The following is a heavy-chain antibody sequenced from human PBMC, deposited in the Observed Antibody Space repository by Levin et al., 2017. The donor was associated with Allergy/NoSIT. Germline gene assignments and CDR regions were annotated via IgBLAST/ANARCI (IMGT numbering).Heavy chain of an antibody. CDR3: ARDSFSTSSGLVYYYGLDV. J-gene: IGHJ6*02. D-gene: IGHD2-2*01. CDR2: IKADGSEK. Sequence: GGSLRLSCAASGFTLSHYWMTWVRQAPGKGLEWVAKIKADGSEKYYVDSLKGRFTISRDNTRKSVSLQVSNLRAEDTAVYYCARDSFSTSSGLVYYYGLDVWGQGTTVTV. CDR1: GFTLSHYW. V-gene: IGHV3-7*01.